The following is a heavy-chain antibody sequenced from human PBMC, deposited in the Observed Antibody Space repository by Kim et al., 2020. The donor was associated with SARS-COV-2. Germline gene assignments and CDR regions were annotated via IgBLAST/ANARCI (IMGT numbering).Heavy chain of an antibody. D-gene: IGHD3-10*01. CDR1: GGSFSGYY. CDR2: INHSGST. J-gene: IGHJ4*02. V-gene: IGHV4-34*01. CDR3: ARVHYYGSNYFDY. Sequence: SETLSLTCAVYGGSFSGYYWSWIRQPPGKGLEWIGEINHSGSTNYNPSLKSRVTISVDTSTNQFSLKLSSVTAADTAVYYCARVHYYGSNYFDYWGQGTLVTVSS.